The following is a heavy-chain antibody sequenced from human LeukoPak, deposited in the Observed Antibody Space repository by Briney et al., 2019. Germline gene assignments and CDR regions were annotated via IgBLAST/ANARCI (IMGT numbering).Heavy chain of an antibody. CDR3: AREGYSYGSAAFDI. V-gene: IGHV4-59*01. D-gene: IGHD5-18*01. CDR2: IYYSGST. Sequence: SETLSLTCTVSGGSISSYYWSWIRQPPGKGLEWIGYIYYSGSTNYNPSLKSRVTISVDTSKNQFPLKLSSVTAADTAVYYCAREGYSYGSAAFDIWGQGTMVTVSS. CDR1: GGSISSYY. J-gene: IGHJ3*02.